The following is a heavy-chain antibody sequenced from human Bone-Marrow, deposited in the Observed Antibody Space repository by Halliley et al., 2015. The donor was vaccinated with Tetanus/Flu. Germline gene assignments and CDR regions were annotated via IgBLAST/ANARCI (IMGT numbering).Heavy chain of an antibody. CDR3: ARVERWFDP. CDR2: VGGEGTST. J-gene: IGHJ5*02. V-gene: IGHV3-74*01. Sequence: GVVWVAGVGGEGTSTSYADSVKGRFTISRDNAKNMVYLQMSSLRAEDTAGYYCARVERWFDPWGQGTLVTVSS.